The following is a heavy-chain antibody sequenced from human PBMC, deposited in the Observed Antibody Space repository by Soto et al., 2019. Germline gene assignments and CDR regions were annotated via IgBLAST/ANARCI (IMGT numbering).Heavy chain of an antibody. CDR1: GHSLKKYD. CDR2: MNPNSGET. V-gene: IGHV1-8*01. J-gene: IGHJ5*02. D-gene: IGHD2-8*02. CDR3: SDTGGT. Sequence: GASVKVSCKASGHSLKKYDINWVRQAPGQGLEWMGWMNPNSGETSFAQKFQGRITMTRNTSTNTVYMELRSLRSDDTAVYFCSDTGGTWGQGTLVTVSS.